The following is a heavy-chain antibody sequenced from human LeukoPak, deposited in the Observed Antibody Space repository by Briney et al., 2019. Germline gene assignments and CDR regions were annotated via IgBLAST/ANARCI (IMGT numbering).Heavy chain of an antibody. J-gene: IGHJ4*02. CDR3: TRVRYTSGSSFFDY. Sequence: GGSLRLSCAASGLSFSSHTMHWVRQAPGKGLEWVAVISYDGSNKYYVDSVKGRFTISRDNAKNTLYLQMNSLRAEDTAVFYCTRVRYTSGSSFFDYWGQGTLVTVSS. D-gene: IGHD6-19*01. V-gene: IGHV3-30*04. CDR2: ISYDGSNK. CDR1: GLSFSSHT.